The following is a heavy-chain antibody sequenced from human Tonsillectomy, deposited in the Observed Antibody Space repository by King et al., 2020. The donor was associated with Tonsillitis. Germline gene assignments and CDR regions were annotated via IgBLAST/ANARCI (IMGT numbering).Heavy chain of an antibody. Sequence: QLQESGSGLVKPSQTLSLTCAVSGGSISSGGYSWSWIRQPPGKGLEWIGYIYHSGSTYYNPSLKSRVTISVDRSKNQFSLKLSSVTAADTAVYYCARSTSHSAQTGTFDYWGQGTLVTVSS. CDR1: GGSISSGGYS. J-gene: IGHJ4*02. CDR2: IYHSGST. D-gene: IGHD2-2*01. V-gene: IGHV4-30-2*01. CDR3: ARSTSHSAQTGTFDY.